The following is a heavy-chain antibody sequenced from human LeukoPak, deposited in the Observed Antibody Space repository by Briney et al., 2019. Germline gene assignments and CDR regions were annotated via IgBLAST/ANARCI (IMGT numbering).Heavy chain of an antibody. CDR1: GFTFSDCY. CDR2: ISTSGSAI. V-gene: IGHV3-11*01. Sequence: GGSLRLSCAASGFTFSDCYMSWIRQAPGKGLEWVSYISTSGSAIKYADSVKGRFTISRDNAKNSVYLQMNSLRADDTAVYYCARETSSSWYEDFWGQGTLVTVSS. D-gene: IGHD6-13*01. CDR3: ARETSSSWYEDF. J-gene: IGHJ4*02.